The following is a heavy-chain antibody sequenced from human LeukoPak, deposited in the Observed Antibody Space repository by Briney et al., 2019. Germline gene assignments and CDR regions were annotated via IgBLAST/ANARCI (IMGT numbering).Heavy chain of an antibody. Sequence: GASVKVSCKASGYTFTDYYMHWVRQAPGQGLEWMGWISPHSGATNYAQKFQGSITMTRETSISTAYLEVSRLRSDDTAVYYCARFDTTGASGYNWFDPWGQGTQVIVSS. D-gene: IGHD1-1*01. CDR3: ARFDTTGASGYNWFDP. CDR2: ISPHSGAT. V-gene: IGHV1-2*02. J-gene: IGHJ5*02. CDR1: GYTFTDYY.